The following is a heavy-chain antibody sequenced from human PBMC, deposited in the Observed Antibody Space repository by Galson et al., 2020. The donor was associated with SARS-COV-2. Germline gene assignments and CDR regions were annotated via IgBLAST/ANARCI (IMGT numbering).Heavy chain of an antibody. CDR1: GYTFTDYY. D-gene: IGHD6-19*01. Sequence: ASVTVSCKASGYTFTDYYMHWMRQAPGQGLEWLGWIDLSNGATKYAPKFQGRVTMTRDTSISTAYMDLSGLKPDDTAVYYCARDSASLAGTFVDYWGQGTLVTVSS. CDR3: ARDSASLAGTFVDY. CDR2: IDLSNGAT. V-gene: IGHV1-2*02. J-gene: IGHJ4*02.